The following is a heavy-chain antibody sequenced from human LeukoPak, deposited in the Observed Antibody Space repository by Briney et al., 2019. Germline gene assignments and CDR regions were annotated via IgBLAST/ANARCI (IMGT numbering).Heavy chain of an antibody. V-gene: IGHV4-4*09. CDR2: IYASGNS. CDR3: ARPGEYSGSGPSWVFDI. D-gene: IGHD3-10*01. Sequence: AETLSLTCAVSGGSITNYYWSWVRQPPGKGLEWIAGIYASGNSKYNPALKRRGTISLGKSKKQFLRRLTCVDGSDTAVYYSARPGEYSGSGPSWVFDIWGQGTMVTVSS. CDR1: GGSITNYY. J-gene: IGHJ3*02.